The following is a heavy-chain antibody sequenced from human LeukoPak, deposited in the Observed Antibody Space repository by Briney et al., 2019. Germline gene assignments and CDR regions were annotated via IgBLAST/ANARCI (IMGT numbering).Heavy chain of an antibody. J-gene: IGHJ5*02. V-gene: IGHV4-34*01. CDR3: ARYVLRFLEWSNNWFDP. Sequence: SETLSLTCAVYGGSFSGYYWSWIRQPPGKGLEWIGEINHSGSTNYNPSLKSRVTISVDTSKNQFSLKLSSVTAADTAVYYCARYVLRFLEWSNNWFDPWGQGTLVTVSS. D-gene: IGHD3-3*01. CDR1: GGSFSGYY. CDR2: INHSGST.